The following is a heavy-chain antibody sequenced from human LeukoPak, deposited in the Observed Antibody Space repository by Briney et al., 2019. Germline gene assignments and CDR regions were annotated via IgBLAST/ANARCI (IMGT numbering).Heavy chain of an antibody. CDR3: ARDRGDNYYYYYMDV. D-gene: IGHD2-21*01. V-gene: IGHV4-4*07. J-gene: IGHJ6*03. CDR1: GGSISSYY. CDR2: IYTSGST. Sequence: PSETLSLTCTVSGGSISSYYWSWIRQPAGKGLEWIGRIYTSGSTNYNPSLKSRVTMSVDTSKNQFSLRLSSVTAADTAVYYCARDRGDNYYYYYMDVWGKGTTVTVSS.